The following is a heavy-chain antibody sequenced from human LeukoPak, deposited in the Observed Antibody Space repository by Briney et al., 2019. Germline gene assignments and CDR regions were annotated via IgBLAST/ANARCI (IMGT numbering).Heavy chain of an antibody. CDR3: ARVGYCSSTSCYWDWFDH. V-gene: IGHV4-4*02. CDR2: IYHSGST. J-gene: IGHJ5*02. Sequence: SETLSLTCAVSGGSISSSNWWSWVRQPPGKGLEWIGEIYHSGSTNYNPSLKSRVTISVDKSKNQFSLKLSSVTAADTAVYYCARVGYCSSTSCYWDWFDHWGQGTLVTVSS. D-gene: IGHD2-2*01. CDR1: GGSISSSNW.